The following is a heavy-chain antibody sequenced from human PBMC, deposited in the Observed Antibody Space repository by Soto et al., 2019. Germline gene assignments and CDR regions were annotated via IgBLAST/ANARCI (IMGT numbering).Heavy chain of an antibody. D-gene: IGHD3-3*01. Sequence: SVXVAFKACWGTFSSYAIIWFLQAPGQGLEWMGGIIPIFGTANYAHKFQGRVTITADESTRTAYMELSSLRSQDTAVYYCARDRATPFAVLIKAKYGLEVWGPGTTLKVYS. J-gene: IGHJ6*01. CDR3: ARDRATPFAVLIKAKYGLEV. CDR1: WGTFSSYA. CDR2: IIPIFGTA. V-gene: IGHV1-69*01.